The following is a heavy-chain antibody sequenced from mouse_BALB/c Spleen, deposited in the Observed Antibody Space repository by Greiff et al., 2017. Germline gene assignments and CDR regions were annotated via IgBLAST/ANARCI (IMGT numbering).Heavy chain of an antibody. CDR3: ARGKDYGFDY. D-gene: IGHD2-4*01. CDR1: GYAFTNYW. Sequence: VQLQQSGAELVRPGTSVKISCKASGYAFTNYWLGWVKQRPGHGLEWIGDIYPGSGNTYYNEKFKGKATLTADKSSSTAYMQLSSLTSEDSAVYFCARGKDYGFDYWGQGTTLTVSS. CDR2: IYPGSGNT. J-gene: IGHJ2*01. V-gene: IGHV1-63*01.